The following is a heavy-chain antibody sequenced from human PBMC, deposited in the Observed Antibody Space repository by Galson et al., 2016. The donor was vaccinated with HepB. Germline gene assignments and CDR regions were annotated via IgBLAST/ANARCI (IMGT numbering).Heavy chain of an antibody. V-gene: IGHV3-30*18. D-gene: IGHD4-23*01. Sequence: SLRLSCAASGFTFSTYAMHWVRQAPGKGLEWVALISYDGRNKYYADSVKGRFTIPRDDSKNTLYLQMNSLLGEDTAVYYCAKGRPTVVPLDYWGQGTLVTVSS. CDR2: ISYDGRNK. J-gene: IGHJ4*02. CDR1: GFTFSTYA. CDR3: AKGRPTVVPLDY.